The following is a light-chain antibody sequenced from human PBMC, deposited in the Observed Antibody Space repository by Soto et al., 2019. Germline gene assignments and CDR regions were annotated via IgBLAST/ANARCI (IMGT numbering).Light chain of an antibody. CDR2: KAS. Sequence: DIQMTQSPSTLSASVGDRVTITCRASQSISSWLAWYQQKPGKAPKLLIYKASSIESGVPSRFSGSGSGTEFTLTISSLEPDDFATYYCQQYNSYPWTFGQGTKVEIK. CDR1: QSISSW. CDR3: QQYNSYPWT. V-gene: IGKV1-5*03. J-gene: IGKJ1*01.